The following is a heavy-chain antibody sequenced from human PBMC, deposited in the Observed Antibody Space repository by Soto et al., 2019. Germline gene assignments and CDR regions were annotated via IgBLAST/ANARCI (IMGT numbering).Heavy chain of an antibody. CDR2: ISAYNGKT. D-gene: IGHD5-12*01. V-gene: IGHV1-18*01. J-gene: IGHJ6*02. Sequence: QVQLVQSGGEVKKPGASVKLSCTASGYTFTSYGISRVRQAPGQGLEWMGWISAYNGKTNYAQNVQGRVTMTTDTSTRTSYMDLRSLRSDDTAVYYCARGGDVNYYHGMDVWGQGTTVTVSS. CDR1: GYTFTSYG. CDR3: ARGGDVNYYHGMDV.